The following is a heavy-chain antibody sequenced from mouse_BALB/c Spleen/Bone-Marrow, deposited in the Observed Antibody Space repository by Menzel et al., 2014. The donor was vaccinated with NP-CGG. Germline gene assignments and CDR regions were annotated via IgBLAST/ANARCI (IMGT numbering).Heavy chain of an antibody. CDR1: GFNIKDTY. D-gene: IGHD2-3*01. Sequence: EVKLVESGAELVKPGASVRLSCTASGFNIKDTYMHWVKQRPDQGLEWIGRIDPANGNAKHDPKFQGKAAITADTSSNTTYPQLSSLTSEDTAVYYCAIYFYFDYWGQGTTLTVSS. CDR2: IDPANGNA. V-gene: IGHV14-3*02. J-gene: IGHJ2*01. CDR3: AIYFYFDY.